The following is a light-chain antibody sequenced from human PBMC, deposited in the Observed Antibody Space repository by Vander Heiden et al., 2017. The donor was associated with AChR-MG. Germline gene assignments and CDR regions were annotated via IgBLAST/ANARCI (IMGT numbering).Light chain of an antibody. J-gene: IGLJ3*02. V-gene: IGLV1-44*01. CDR2: TNS. CDR1: SSNVGSNT. Sequence: QSVLTQSPSACVIPGQRVTISCSGSSSNVGSNTVNWYQHRPGTAPRLRIYTNSQRPSGVPDRFSGSKSGTSASLAISGLQSEDEADYFCAAWDDSLNAWVFGGGTKLTVL. CDR3: AAWDDSLNAWV.